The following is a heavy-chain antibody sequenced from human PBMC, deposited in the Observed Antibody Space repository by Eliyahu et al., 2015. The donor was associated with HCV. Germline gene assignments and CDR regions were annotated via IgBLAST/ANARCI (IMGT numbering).Heavy chain of an antibody. CDR2: ISYDENNK. D-gene: IGHD4-17*01. Sequence: VQLVESGGGVVQPGRSLXVSCAASGFIXXSXGMXWVRQAPGKGLEWVAFISYDENNKYYADSVKGRFTISRDNSKNTLYLQMNTLRVDDTAVYYCTKDTDYGDRLMFYYYGMDVWGQGTTVTVSS. CDR1: GFIXXSXG. J-gene: IGHJ6*02. V-gene: IGHV3-30*18. CDR3: TKDTDYGDRLMFYYYGMDV.